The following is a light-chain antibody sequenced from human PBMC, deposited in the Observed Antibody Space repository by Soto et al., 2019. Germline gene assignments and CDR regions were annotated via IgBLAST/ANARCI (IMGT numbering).Light chain of an antibody. CDR1: QSVLSSSNNKNY. J-gene: IGKJ2*01. Sequence: DIVMTQSPDSLAVSLGERATINCKSSQSVLSSSNNKNYLAWYQQKPGQPPKLLIYWASTRESGVPDRFSGSGSGADFTLTISSLQAEDVAVYYCQQYYSTPPLHTFGQGTKLEIK. CDR3: QQYYSTPPLHT. CDR2: WAS. V-gene: IGKV4-1*01.